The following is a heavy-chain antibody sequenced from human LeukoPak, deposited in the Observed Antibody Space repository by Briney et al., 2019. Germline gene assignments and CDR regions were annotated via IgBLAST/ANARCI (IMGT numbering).Heavy chain of an antibody. CDR2: ISSSGSTI. Sequence: GGSLRLSCAASAFTFGSYAMSWVRQAPGKGLEWVSYISSSGSTIYYADSVKGRFTISRDNAKNSLYLQMNSLGAEDTAVYYCAELGITMIGGVWGKGTTVTISS. CDR3: AELGITMIGGV. CDR1: AFTFGSYA. J-gene: IGHJ6*04. V-gene: IGHV3-48*03. D-gene: IGHD3-10*02.